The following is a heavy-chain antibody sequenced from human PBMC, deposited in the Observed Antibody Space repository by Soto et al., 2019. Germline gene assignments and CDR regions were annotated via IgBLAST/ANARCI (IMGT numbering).Heavy chain of an antibody. Sequence: ETLSLTCAVSGASVSSYYWNWIRQPPGKGLEWIGYIWYSGSSNYNPSLKSRVTISLDTSQNQFSLKLTSVTAADTAVYYCASYVLGTYPFFDQWGRGTLVTVSS. D-gene: IGHD3-10*01. CDR2: IWYSGSS. J-gene: IGHJ4*02. CDR3: ASYVLGTYPFFDQ. CDR1: GASVSSYY. V-gene: IGHV4-59*02.